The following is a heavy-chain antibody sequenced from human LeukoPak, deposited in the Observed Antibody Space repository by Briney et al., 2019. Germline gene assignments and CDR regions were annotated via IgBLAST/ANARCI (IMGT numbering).Heavy chain of an antibody. CDR1: GGTFSSYA. J-gene: IGHJ3*02. V-gene: IGHV1-69*13. D-gene: IGHD4-17*01. CDR2: IIPIFGTA. CDR3: ARDGDYGDYVDI. Sequence: SVKVSCKASGGTFSSYAISWMRQAPGQGLEWMGGIIPIFGTANYAQKFQGRVTITADESTSTAYMELSSLRSEDTAVYYCARDGDYGDYVDIWGQGTMVTVSS.